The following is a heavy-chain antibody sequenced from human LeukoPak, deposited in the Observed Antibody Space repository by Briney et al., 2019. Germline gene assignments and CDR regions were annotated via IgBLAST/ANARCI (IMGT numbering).Heavy chain of an antibody. V-gene: IGHV3-7*01. CDR3: ARTGGGYDFATNYYYYYMDV. Sequence: PGGSLRLSCAGSAFTFSSYWMTWVRQAPGKGLEWVANIKQDGSEKYYVDSVKGRFTISRDNAKYSLYLQMNSLRAEDTAVYYCARTGGGYDFATNYYYYYMDVWGKGTTVTVSS. D-gene: IGHD5-12*01. J-gene: IGHJ6*03. CDR2: IKQDGSEK. CDR1: AFTFSSYW.